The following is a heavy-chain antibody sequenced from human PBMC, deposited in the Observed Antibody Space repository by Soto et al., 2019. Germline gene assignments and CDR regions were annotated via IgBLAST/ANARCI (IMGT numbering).Heavy chain of an antibody. Sequence: SETLSLTCAVYVGSFSGYYWSWIRQPPGKGLEWIGEINHSGSTNYNPSLKSRVTISVDTSKNQFSLKLSSVTAADTAVYYCARRLHSTHYYYYYGMDVWGQGTTVTVSS. V-gene: IGHV4-34*01. D-gene: IGHD4-4*01. CDR1: VGSFSGYY. CDR2: INHSGST. J-gene: IGHJ6*02. CDR3: ARRLHSTHYYYYYGMDV.